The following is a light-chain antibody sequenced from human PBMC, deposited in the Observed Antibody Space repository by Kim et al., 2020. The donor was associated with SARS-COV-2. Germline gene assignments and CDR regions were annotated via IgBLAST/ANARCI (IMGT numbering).Light chain of an antibody. V-gene: IGKV3-15*01. CDR2: GAF. J-gene: IGKJ2*01. CDR3: QQYSKWPHT. Sequence: SVSPGERATLSCRASQSVGKSLAWYQQIRGRAPRLLMYGAFTRATGVPARFSGSGSGTDFTLTISSLQSEDFAVYFCQQYSKWPHTFGKGTKLEI. CDR1: QSVGKS.